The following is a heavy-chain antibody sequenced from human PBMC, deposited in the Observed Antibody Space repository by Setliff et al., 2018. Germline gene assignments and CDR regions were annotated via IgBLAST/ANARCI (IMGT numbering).Heavy chain of an antibody. Sequence: LSLTCTVSGDSISSGSYYWSWIRQPPGKGLEWVGEINHSGTTNYNPSLKSRVTISVDTSKNQFSLKLSSVTAADTAVYYCARAAVDYDFWSGYYGLDYYYMDVWGKGTTVTVSS. D-gene: IGHD3-3*01. V-gene: IGHV4-61*01. CDR2: INHSGTT. CDR3: ARAAVDYDFWSGYYGLDYYYMDV. CDR1: GDSISSGSYY. J-gene: IGHJ6*03.